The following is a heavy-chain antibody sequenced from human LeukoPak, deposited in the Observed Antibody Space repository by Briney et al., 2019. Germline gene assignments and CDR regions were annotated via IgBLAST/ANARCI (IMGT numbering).Heavy chain of an antibody. V-gene: IGHV4-59*12. CDR2: IYYSGST. J-gene: IGHJ4*02. CDR1: GGSISSYY. CDR3: ARGVVGWSNCALDY. D-gene: IGHD1-1*01. Sequence: SETLSLTCTVSGGSISSYYWSWIRQPPGKGLEWIGYIYYSGSTNYNPSLKSRVTISVDTSKNQFSLKLSSVTAADTAVYYCARGVVGWSNCALDYWGQGTLATVSS.